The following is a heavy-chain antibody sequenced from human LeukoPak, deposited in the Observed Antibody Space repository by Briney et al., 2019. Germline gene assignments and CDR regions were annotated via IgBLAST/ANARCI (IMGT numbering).Heavy chain of an antibody. J-gene: IGHJ4*02. Sequence: GASVKVSCKASGGTFSSYAISWVRQAPGQGLEWMGGIIPIFGTANYAQKFQGRVTITTDESTSTAYMELSSLRSEDTAVYYCARDLDYGDSLLGYRGQGTLVTVSS. D-gene: IGHD4-17*01. CDR1: GGTFSSYA. CDR2: IIPIFGTA. V-gene: IGHV1-69*05. CDR3: ARDLDYGDSLLGY.